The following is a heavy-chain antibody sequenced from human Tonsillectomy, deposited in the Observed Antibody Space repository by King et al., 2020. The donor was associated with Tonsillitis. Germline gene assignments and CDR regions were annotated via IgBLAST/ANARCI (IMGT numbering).Heavy chain of an antibody. V-gene: IGHV3-74*01. J-gene: IGHJ4*01. D-gene: IGHD3-3*01. CDR1: GFTFSNYW. CDR2: IXSDGIT. CDR3: TRDVESISHYXXWSAYYYXXH. Sequence: QLVEXGGGLVQPGGSLRLSCAASGFTFSNYWMHWVRQAPGKXLVWXSRIXSDGITRYADSVKXRFTISXDNAKNTLYLQMNSLGAEDTAVYYCTRDVESISHYXXWSAYYYXXHWGXXXLVTGSS.